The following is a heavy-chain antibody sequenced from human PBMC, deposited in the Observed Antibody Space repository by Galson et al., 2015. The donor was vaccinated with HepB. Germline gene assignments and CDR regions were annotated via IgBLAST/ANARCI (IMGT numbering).Heavy chain of an antibody. CDR2: ISYDGSNK. D-gene: IGHD1-1*01. CDR1: GFTFSSYA. J-gene: IGHJ4*02. CDR3: ARGAGDPQTGRAGDYFDY. V-gene: IGHV3-30-3*01. Sequence: SLRLSCAASGFTFSSYAMHWVRQAPGKGLEWVAVISYDGSNKYYADSVKGRFTISRDNSKNTLYLQMNSLRAEDTAVYYCARGAGDPQTGRAGDYFDYWGQGTLVTVSS.